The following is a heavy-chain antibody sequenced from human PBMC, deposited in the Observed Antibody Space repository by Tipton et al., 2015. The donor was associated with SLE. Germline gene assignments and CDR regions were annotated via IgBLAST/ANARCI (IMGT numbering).Heavy chain of an antibody. CDR1: GGSIGTVGYS. Sequence: TLSLTCTVSGGSIGTVGYSWTWIRQHPGKGLEWIGYVSYSGSTYYSPSLKSRLKISMDTSKNQFFLELSSVTAADTAMYYCARVVLDGHALVGAFEVWGQGTLLPVSS. CDR2: VSYSGST. D-gene: IGHD2-8*02. CDR3: ARVVLDGHALVGAFEV. J-gene: IGHJ3*01. V-gene: IGHV4-31*03.